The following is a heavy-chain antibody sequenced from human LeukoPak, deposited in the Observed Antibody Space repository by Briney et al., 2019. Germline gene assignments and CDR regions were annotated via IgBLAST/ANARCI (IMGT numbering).Heavy chain of an antibody. D-gene: IGHD4-17*01. Sequence: GGSLRLSCAASGFTFGRFWMTWVRQAPGKGLEWVSSISSSSSYIYYADSVKGRFTISRDNAKNSLYLQMNSLRAEDTAVYYCARENGDYDNRKINWFDPWGQGTLVTVSS. J-gene: IGHJ5*02. CDR2: ISSSSSYI. CDR3: ARENGDYDNRKINWFDP. V-gene: IGHV3-21*01. CDR1: GFTFGRFW.